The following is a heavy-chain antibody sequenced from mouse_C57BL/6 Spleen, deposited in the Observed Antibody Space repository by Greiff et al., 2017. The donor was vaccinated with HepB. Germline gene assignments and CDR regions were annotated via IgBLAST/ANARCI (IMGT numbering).Heavy chain of an antibody. CDR2: IYPGDGDT. Sequence: QVQLKESGAELVKPGASVKISCKASGYAFSSYWMNWVKQRPGKGLEWIGQIYPGDGDTNYNGKFKGKATLTADKSSSTAYMQLSSLTSEDSAVYFCAREDYYGSSYPFAYWGQGTLVTVSA. CDR1: GYAFSSYW. D-gene: IGHD1-1*01. J-gene: IGHJ3*01. CDR3: AREDYYGSSYPFAY. V-gene: IGHV1-80*01.